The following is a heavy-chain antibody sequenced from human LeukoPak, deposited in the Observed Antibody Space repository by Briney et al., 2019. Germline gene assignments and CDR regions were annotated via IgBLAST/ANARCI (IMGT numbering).Heavy chain of an antibody. V-gene: IGHV4-59*01. CDR3: ARYSSGRGGWFDP. CDR2: IYYSGST. Sequence: SETLSLTCTVSGGSISSYYWSWIRQPPGKGLEWIGYIYYSGSTNYNPSLKSRVTISVDTSKNQLSLKLSSVTAADTAVYYCARYSSGRGGWFDPWGQGTLVIVSS. CDR1: GGSISSYY. D-gene: IGHD6-19*01. J-gene: IGHJ5*02.